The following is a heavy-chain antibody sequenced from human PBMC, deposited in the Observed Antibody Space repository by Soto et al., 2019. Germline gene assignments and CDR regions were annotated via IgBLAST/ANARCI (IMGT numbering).Heavy chain of an antibody. V-gene: IGHV4-39*01. D-gene: IGHD2-15*01. CDR3: ARQWCSGGSCSAFDV. Sequence: SETLSLTCTVSGDSISSSSYSWGWIRQPPGKGPEWITSIYYSGSTYYNPSLKSRVTISVDTSKNHFSLKLRSVTAADTAVYYCARQWCSGGSCSAFDVWVQGTMVTVSS. CDR1: GDSISSSSYS. J-gene: IGHJ3*01. CDR2: IYYSGST.